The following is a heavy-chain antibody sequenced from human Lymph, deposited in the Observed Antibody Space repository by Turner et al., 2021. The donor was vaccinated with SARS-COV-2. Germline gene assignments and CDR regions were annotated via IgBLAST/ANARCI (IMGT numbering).Heavy chain of an antibody. CDR2: ISGDGGRT. CDR3: AKEGLSGRRLQFVPYFAY. J-gene: IGHJ4*02. V-gene: IGHV3-43*02. D-gene: IGHD5-12*01. Sequence: EVQLVESGGGVVQPGGPLGPSGAASGFTFDDYAMHWVRQAPGKGLEWVSLISGDGGRTYYADSVKGRFTISRDDSKNSLYLQINSLRTEDTALYYCAKEGLSGRRLQFVPYFAYWGQGTLVSVSS. CDR1: GFTFDDYA.